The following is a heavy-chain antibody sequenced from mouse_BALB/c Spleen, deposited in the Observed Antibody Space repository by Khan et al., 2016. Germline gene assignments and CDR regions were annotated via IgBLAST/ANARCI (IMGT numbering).Heavy chain of an antibody. CDR1: GYTFTDYT. CDR3: AIRSTMITTTGDMDY. Sequence: QVQLKQSGAELVRPGVSVKISCKGSGYTFTDYTLHWVKQSHAKSLEWIGVISTYHGDATYNQKFKGKATMTVDKSSSTAYMELARLTSEDSAIYYCAIRSTMITTTGDMDYWGQGTSVTVSS. D-gene: IGHD2-4*01. J-gene: IGHJ4*01. CDR2: ISTYHGDA. V-gene: IGHV1S137*01.